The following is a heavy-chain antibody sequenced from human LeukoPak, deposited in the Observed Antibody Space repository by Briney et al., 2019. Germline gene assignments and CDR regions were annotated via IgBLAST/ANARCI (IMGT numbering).Heavy chain of an antibody. D-gene: IGHD4-11*01. V-gene: IGHV3-20*04. CDR3: ARDPTTAYYYYMDV. CDR1: GFTFDDYG. CDR2: INWNGGST. Sequence: PGGSLRLSCAASGFTFDDYGMSWVRQAPGKGLEWVSGINWNGGSTGYADSVKGRFTISRDNAKNSLYLQMNSLRAEDTALYYCARDPTTAYYYYMDVWGKGTTVTVSS. J-gene: IGHJ6*03.